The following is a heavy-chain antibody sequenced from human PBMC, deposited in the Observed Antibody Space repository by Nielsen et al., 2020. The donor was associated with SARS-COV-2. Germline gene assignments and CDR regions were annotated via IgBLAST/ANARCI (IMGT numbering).Heavy chain of an antibody. CDR3: AREEMYYFDS. J-gene: IGHJ4*02. CDR1: GFSFNNYG. CDR2: IWYDGSKK. Sequence: GESLKISCAASGFSFNNYGMHWVRQAPGKGLEWVSMIWYDGSKKHYADSVKGRFTISRDYSKNTLFLEMNSLTAEDTAIYYCAREEMYYFDSWGQGTLVTVSS. D-gene: IGHD5-24*01. V-gene: IGHV3-33*08.